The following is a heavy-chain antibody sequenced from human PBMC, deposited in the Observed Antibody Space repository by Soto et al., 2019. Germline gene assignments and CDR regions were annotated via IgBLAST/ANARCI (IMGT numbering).Heavy chain of an antibody. V-gene: IGHV1-18*01. CDR2: ISAYNGNT. CDR3: ARDFDFWSGCPGYYYYYYMDV. D-gene: IGHD3-3*01. CDR1: GYTFTSYG. Sequence: ASVKVSCKASGYTFTSYGISWVRQAPGQGLEWMGWISAYNGNTNYAQKLQGRVTMTTETSTSTAYMELRSLRSDDTAVYYCARDFDFWSGCPGYYYYYYMDVWGKGTTVTVSS. J-gene: IGHJ6*03.